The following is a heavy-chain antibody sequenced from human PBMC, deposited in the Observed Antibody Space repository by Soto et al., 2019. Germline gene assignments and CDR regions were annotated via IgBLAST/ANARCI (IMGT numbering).Heavy chain of an antibody. Sequence: QVQLVQTGAEVRKPGASVKISCETSGYSFSTTSLDWVRQAPGQGLEWMGWNSGVNGNTKYSQKFQGRVTIIRDTSASTAYMELSSLTSEDTAVYYCARNLGTTPYYYFAMDVWGRGTTVSVSS. J-gene: IGHJ6*02. CDR2: NSGVNGNT. CDR3: ARNLGTTPYYYFAMDV. V-gene: IGHV1-3*01. D-gene: IGHD7-27*01. CDR1: GYSFSTTS.